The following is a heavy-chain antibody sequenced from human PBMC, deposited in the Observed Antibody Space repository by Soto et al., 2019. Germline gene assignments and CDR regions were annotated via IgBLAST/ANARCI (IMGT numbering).Heavy chain of an antibody. CDR3: TRANWYSEY. D-gene: IGHD7-27*01. Sequence: QVQLQESGPGLVKPSETLSLTCTVSGGSISNHYWSWIRQPPGKGLECIVYIYYNGNTNYNPSLKSRVNMSVDTSKNQISLKLSSVTAADTAVYYCTRANWYSEYWGQGTLVTVSS. J-gene: IGHJ4*02. CDR1: GGSISNHY. CDR2: IYYNGNT. V-gene: IGHV4-59*11.